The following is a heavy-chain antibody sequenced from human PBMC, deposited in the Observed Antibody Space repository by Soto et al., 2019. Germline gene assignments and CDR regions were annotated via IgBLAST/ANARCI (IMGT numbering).Heavy chain of an antibody. Sequence: PSETLSLTCTVSGGSISSLYWNWIRQPPGKGLEWIGSIFYSGTTYYNPSLKSRVTISGDTSKNQFSLRLSSVTAADTAVFYCARLIHCKTTSCYFDYWGQGTLVTVSS. CDR3: ARLIHCKTTSCYFDY. CDR2: IFYSGTT. J-gene: IGHJ4*02. CDR1: GGSISSLY. D-gene: IGHD2-2*01. V-gene: IGHV4-59*08.